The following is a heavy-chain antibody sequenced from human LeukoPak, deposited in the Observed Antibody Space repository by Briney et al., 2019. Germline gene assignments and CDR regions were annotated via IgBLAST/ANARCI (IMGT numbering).Heavy chain of an antibody. CDR2: INHSGST. V-gene: IGHV4-34*01. Sequence: SETLSLTCAVYGGSFSGYYWSWIRQPPGKGLEWIGEINHSGSTNYNPSLKSRVTISVDTSKNQFSLKLSSVTAADTAVYYCARGLWSRYDNWGQGTLVTVSS. CDR3: ARGLWSRYDN. D-gene: IGHD3-10*01. CDR1: GGSFSGYY. J-gene: IGHJ4*02.